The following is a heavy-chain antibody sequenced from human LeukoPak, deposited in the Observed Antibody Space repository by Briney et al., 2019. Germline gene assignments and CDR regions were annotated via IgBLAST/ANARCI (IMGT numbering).Heavy chain of an antibody. CDR3: ALLYDILTGYSNFDY. CDR1: GYTFTVYY. CDR2: INPNSGGT. V-gene: IGHV1-2*02. D-gene: IGHD3-9*01. Sequence: ASVKVSCKSSGYTFTVYYMHWVRQAPGQGLEWMGWINPNSGGTNYAQKFQGRVTMTRDTSISTAYMELSMLRSDDTAVYYCALLYDILTGYSNFDYWGQGTLVTVSS. J-gene: IGHJ4*02.